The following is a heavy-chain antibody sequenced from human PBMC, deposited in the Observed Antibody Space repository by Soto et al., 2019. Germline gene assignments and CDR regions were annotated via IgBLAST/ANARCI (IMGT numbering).Heavy chain of an antibody. J-gene: IGHJ6*02. CDR3: AREGGSYFQGTPYYYYGMDV. V-gene: IGHV1-69*06. CDR1: GGTFSSYA. D-gene: IGHD1-26*01. CDR2: IIPIFGTA. Sequence: SVKVSCKASGGTFSSYAISWVRQAPGQGLEWMGGIIPIFGTANYAQKFQGRVTITADKSTSTAYMELSSLRSEDTAVYYCAREGGSYFQGTPYYYYGMDVWGQGTTVTVSS.